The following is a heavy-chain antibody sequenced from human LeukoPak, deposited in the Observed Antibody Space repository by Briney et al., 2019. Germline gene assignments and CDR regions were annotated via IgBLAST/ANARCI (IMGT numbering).Heavy chain of an antibody. J-gene: IGHJ4*02. CDR2: IYTSGST. D-gene: IGHD3-3*01. V-gene: IGHV4-4*07. CDR3: ARGYYDFWSGYSNPYYFDY. CDR1: GGSISSYY. Sequence: PSETLSLTCTVSGGSISSYYWSWIRQPAGKGLEWIGRIYTSGSTNYNPSLKSRVTMSVDTSKNQFSLKLSSVTAADTAVYYCARGYYDFWSGYSNPYYFDYWGQGTLVTVSS.